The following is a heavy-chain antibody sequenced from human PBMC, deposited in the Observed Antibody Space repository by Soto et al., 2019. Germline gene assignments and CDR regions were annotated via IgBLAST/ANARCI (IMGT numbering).Heavy chain of an antibody. CDR3: ARGGAQFDY. V-gene: IGHV3-64*01. D-gene: IGHD1-26*01. Sequence: EVQLVESGGGLVQPGGSLRLSCAASGFTFSNYAMHWVRQAPGKGLEYVSTISSNGGSTYYANSVKGRFTISRDNSKNTLYLQMGSLRAEDMAVYYCARGGAQFDYWGQGTLVTVSS. CDR2: ISSNGGST. CDR1: GFTFSNYA. J-gene: IGHJ4*02.